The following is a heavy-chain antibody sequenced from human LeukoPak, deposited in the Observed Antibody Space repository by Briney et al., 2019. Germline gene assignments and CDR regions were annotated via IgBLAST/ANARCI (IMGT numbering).Heavy chain of an antibody. CDR2: IHSDGIGT. D-gene: IGHD3-10*02. J-gene: IGHJ4*02. Sequence: GGSLRLSCAASGFSFSTSWMHWVRQAPGKGLVWVSRIHSDGIGTTYADSVRGRFTISRDNSKNTLDLQMNNLRAEDTAVYYCARDHYYVPDYWGQGTLVTVSS. V-gene: IGHV3-74*03. CDR3: ARDHYYVPDY. CDR1: GFSFSTSW.